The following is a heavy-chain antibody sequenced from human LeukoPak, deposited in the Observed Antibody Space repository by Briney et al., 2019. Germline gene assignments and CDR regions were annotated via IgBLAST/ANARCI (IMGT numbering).Heavy chain of an antibody. CDR2: IYSGGSI. CDR1: GFTVSSNY. J-gene: IGHJ3*02. CDR3: ARDPNGDYIGTFDM. V-gene: IGHV3-53*01. D-gene: IGHD4-17*01. Sequence: PGGSLRLSCAASGFTVSSNYMSWVRQAPGKGLEWVSIIYSGGSIYYADSVKGRFTISRDNSKNTLYLQMNSLRVEDTAVYFCARDPNGDYIGTFDMWGRGTMVSVSS.